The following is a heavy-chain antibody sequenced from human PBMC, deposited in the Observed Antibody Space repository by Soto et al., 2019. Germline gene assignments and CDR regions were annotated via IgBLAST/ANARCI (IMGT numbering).Heavy chain of an antibody. V-gene: IGHV1-24*01. J-gene: IGHJ4*02. CDR1: GYTLTELS. CDR2: FDPEDGET. Sequence: ASVKVSCKVSGYTLTELSMHWVRQAPGKGLEWMGGFDPEDGETIYAQKIQGRVTITADKSTSTAYMELSSLRSEDTAVYYCAREGIVVVPAAPTYFDYWGQGTLVTVSS. D-gene: IGHD2-2*01. CDR3: AREGIVVVPAAPTYFDY.